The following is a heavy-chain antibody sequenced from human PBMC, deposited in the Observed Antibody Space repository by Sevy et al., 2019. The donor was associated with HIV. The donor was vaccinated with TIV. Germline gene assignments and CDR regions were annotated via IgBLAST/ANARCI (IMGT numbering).Heavy chain of an antibody. J-gene: IGHJ4*02. Sequence: GGSLRLSCAASGFTFIRYAMNWVRQAPGKGLEWVAVISSDGRNKYYADSVKGRFTISRDNSKNTLYLQMNGLRSEDTAVYYCARDKGESSSSFLGELSYWGQGTLVTVSS. CDR1: GFTFIRYA. CDR2: ISSDGRNK. V-gene: IGHV3-30*04. D-gene: IGHD3-16*02. CDR3: ARDKGESSSSFLGELSY.